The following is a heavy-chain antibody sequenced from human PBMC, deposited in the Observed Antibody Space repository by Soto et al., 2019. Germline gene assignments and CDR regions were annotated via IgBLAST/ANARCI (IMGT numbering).Heavy chain of an antibody. J-gene: IGHJ4*02. CDR3: ARESVYDSSGYYFPYFDY. V-gene: IGHV1-69*13. CDR2: IIPIFGTA. Sequence: ASVKVSCKASGGPFSSYAISWVRQAPGQGLEWMGGIIPIFGTANYAQKFQGRVTITADESTSTAYMELSSLRSEDTAVYYCARESVYDSSGYYFPYFDYWGQGTLVTVSS. D-gene: IGHD3-22*01. CDR1: GGPFSSYA.